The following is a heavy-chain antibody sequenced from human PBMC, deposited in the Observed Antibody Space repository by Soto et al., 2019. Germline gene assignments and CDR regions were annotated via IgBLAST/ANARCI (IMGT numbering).Heavy chain of an antibody. J-gene: IGHJ4*02. CDR2: IYYSGST. Sequence: SETLSLTCTVSGGSISSSSYYWGWIRQPPGKGLEWIGSIYYSGSTYYNPSLKSRVTISVDTSKNQFSLKLSSVTAADTAVYYCARGRITMVRGISPYFDYWGQGTLVTVSS. CDR1: GGSISSSSYY. D-gene: IGHD3-10*01. V-gene: IGHV4-39*01. CDR3: ARGRITMVRGISPYFDY.